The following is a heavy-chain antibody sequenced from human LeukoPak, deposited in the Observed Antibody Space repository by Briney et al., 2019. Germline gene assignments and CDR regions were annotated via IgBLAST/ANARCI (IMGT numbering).Heavy chain of an antibody. D-gene: IGHD3-10*01. J-gene: IGHJ6*03. Sequence: ASVKVSCKASGYTFTSYGISWVRQAPGQGLEWMGWISAYNGNTNYAQKLQGRVTMTTDTSTSTAYMELRSLRSDDTAVYYCARLTNSGSYYNVFSGYYYMDVWGKGTTVTISS. V-gene: IGHV1-18*01. CDR1: GYTFTSYG. CDR2: ISAYNGNT. CDR3: ARLTNSGSYYNVFSGYYYMDV.